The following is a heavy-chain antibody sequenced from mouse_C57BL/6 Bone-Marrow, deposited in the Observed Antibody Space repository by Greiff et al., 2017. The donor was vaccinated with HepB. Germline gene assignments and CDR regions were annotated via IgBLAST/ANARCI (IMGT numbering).Heavy chain of an antibody. CDR1: GFTFSSYG. D-gene: IGHD2-4*01. Sequence: DVHLVESGGDLVKPGGSLKLSCAASGFTFSSYGMSWVRQTPDKRLEWVATISSGGSYTYYPDSVKGRFTISRDNAKNTLYLQMSRLKSEDTAMYYCARQGRLRRRGFADWGQGTLVTVSA. V-gene: IGHV5-6*01. J-gene: IGHJ3*01. CDR2: ISSGGSYT. CDR3: ARQGRLRRRGFAD.